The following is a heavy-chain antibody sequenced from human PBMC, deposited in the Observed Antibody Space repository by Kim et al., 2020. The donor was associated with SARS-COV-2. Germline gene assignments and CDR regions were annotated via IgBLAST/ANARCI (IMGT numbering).Heavy chain of an antibody. CDR2: INHSGST. CDR3: ASTTYYYGSGSDPFDY. J-gene: IGHJ4*01. V-gene: IGHV4-34*01. CDR1: GGSFSGYY. Sequence: SETLSLTCAVYGGSFSGYYWSWIRQPPGKGLEWIGEINHSGSTNYNPSLKSRVTISVDTSKNQFSLKLSSVTAADTAVYYCASTTYYYGSGSDPFDYWG. D-gene: IGHD3-10*01.